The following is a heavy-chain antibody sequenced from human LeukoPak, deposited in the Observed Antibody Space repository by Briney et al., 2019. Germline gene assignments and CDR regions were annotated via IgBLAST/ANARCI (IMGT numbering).Heavy chain of an antibody. Sequence: SETLSLTCAVYGGSFSGYYWSWIRQPPGKGLEWIGEINHSGSTNYNPSLKSRVTISVDTSKNQFSPKLSSVTAADTAVYYCARGNDYGDPLPRYMDIWGKGTTVTVSS. CDR3: ARGNDYGDPLPRYMDI. V-gene: IGHV4-34*01. CDR1: GGSFSGYY. D-gene: IGHD4-17*01. J-gene: IGHJ6*03. CDR2: INHSGST.